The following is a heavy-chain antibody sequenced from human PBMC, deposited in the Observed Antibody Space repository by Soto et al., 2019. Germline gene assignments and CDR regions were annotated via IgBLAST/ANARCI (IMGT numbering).Heavy chain of an antibody. V-gene: IGHV1-69*02. D-gene: IGHD3-22*01. CDR1: GGTFSSYT. J-gene: IGHJ6*02. CDR2: IIPILGIA. Sequence: SVKVSCKASGGTFSSYTISWVRQSPGQGLEWMGRIIPILGIANYAQKFQGRVTITADKSTSTAYMELSSLRSEDTAVYYCARGPYYYDSSGPDYGMDVWGQGTTVTVSS. CDR3: ARGPYYYDSSGPDYGMDV.